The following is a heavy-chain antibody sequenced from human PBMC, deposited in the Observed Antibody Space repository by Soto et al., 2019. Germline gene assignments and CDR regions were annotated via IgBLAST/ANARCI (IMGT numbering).Heavy chain of an antibody. Sequence: GXSVKGSCKASGYPFTSYGVIWVRQAPGQGLEWMGWISAYNGNTNYAQKLQGRVTMTTDTSTSTAYMELRSLRSDDTAVYYCARDLNDSKDYGMDVWGQGTTVTVPS. V-gene: IGHV1-18*04. CDR3: ARDLNDSKDYGMDV. CDR1: GYPFTSYG. J-gene: IGHJ6*02. D-gene: IGHD4-4*01. CDR2: ISAYNGNT.